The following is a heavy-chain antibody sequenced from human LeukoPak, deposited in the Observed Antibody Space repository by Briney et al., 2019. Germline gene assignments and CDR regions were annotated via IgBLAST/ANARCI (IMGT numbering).Heavy chain of an antibody. CDR3: ARVHPNGYSSGWYPDY. J-gene: IGHJ4*02. V-gene: IGHV1-18*01. Sequence: ASVKVSCKASGYTFTSYGISWVRQAPGQGLEWMGWISAYNGNTNYAQKLQGRVTMTTDTSTSTAYMELRSLRSDDTAVYYCARVHPNGYSSGWYPDYWGRGTLVTVSS. CDR2: ISAYNGNT. D-gene: IGHD6-19*01. CDR1: GYTFTSYG.